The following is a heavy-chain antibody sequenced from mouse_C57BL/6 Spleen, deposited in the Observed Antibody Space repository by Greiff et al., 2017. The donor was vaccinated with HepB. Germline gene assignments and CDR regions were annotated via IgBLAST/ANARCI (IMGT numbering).Heavy chain of an antibody. D-gene: IGHD2-5*01. V-gene: IGHV3-6*01. CDR1: GYSITSGYY. CDR3: ARNSNYGGFAY. CDR2: ISYDGSN. J-gene: IGHJ3*01. Sequence: EESGPGLVKPSQSLSLTCSVTGYSITSGYYWNWIRQFPGNKLEWMGYISYDGSNNYNPSLKNRISITRDTSKNQFFLKLNSVTTEDTATYYCARNSNYGGFAYWGQGTLVTVSA.